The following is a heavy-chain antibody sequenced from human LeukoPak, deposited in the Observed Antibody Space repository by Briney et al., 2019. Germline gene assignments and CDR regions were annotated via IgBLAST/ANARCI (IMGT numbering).Heavy chain of an antibody. CDR1: GGSISSGGYY. CDR3: ARRAPSAGYFDL. V-gene: IGHV4-31*03. J-gene: IGHJ2*01. CDR2: IYYSGST. Sequence: SETLSLTRTVSGGSISSGGYYWSWIRQHPGKGLEWIGYIYYSGSTYYNPSLQSRVTISMDTSKNQFSLNLSSVTAADTAVYYCARRAPSAGYFDLWGRGTLVTVSS.